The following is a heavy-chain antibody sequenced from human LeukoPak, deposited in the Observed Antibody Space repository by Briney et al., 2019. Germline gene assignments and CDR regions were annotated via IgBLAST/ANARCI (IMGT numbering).Heavy chain of an antibody. Sequence: PGGSLRLSCAASGFTFSDYYMAWIRQAPGKGLEWISYITSNSYSMYYADSVEGRFTISRDNAEGSVFLQMDGLRVEDTAVYYCATYDSSGYYYVFDYWGQGTLVTVSS. CDR3: ATYDSSGYYYVFDY. V-gene: IGHV3-11*01. J-gene: IGHJ4*02. CDR1: GFTFSDYY. CDR2: ITSNSYSM. D-gene: IGHD3-22*01.